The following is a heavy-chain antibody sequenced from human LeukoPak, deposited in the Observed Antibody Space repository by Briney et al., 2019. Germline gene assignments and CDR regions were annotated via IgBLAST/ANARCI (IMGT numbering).Heavy chain of an antibody. CDR2: VHLNGAT. CDR3: TRESGAFCPFGH. Sequence: SGTLSLTCAVSGGSITTTNWWSWVRQPPGKGLEWIGVVHLNGATNYNPSLESRFSMSIDKSNNHLSLEVTSVTAADTAMYYCTRESGAFCPFGHWGQGTLVAVTS. CDR1: GGSITTTNW. J-gene: IGHJ5*02. D-gene: IGHD1-26*01. V-gene: IGHV4-4*02.